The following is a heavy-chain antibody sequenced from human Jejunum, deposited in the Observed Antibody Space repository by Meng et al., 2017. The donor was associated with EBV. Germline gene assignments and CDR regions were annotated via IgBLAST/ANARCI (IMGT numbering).Heavy chain of an antibody. V-gene: IGHV4-4*02. CDR1: GDSISSSYW. J-gene: IGHJ4*02. Sequence: QVQLQESGPGLVKPSGXLSLTCAVSGDSISSSYWWSWIRQPPGKGLEWIGEIYHSGITNYNPSLKTRVTMSVDKSKNQFTLNLSSVTAADTAVYYCASAHCSGGGWPGGDWSQGTLGTVSS. CDR3: ASAHCSGGGWPGGD. D-gene: IGHD2-15*01. CDR2: IYHSGIT.